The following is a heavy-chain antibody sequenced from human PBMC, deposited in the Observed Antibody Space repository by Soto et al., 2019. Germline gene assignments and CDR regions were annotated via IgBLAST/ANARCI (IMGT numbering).Heavy chain of an antibody. CDR2: IIPIFGTA. CDR1: GGTFSSYT. J-gene: IGHJ2*01. D-gene: IGHD5-12*01. Sequence: QVQLVQSGAEVKKPGSSVTVSCKASGGTFSSYTISWVRQAPGQGLEWMGGIIPIFGTATYAQKFQGRFTITADESTSTAYMGLSSRRSEETAVYYCARGNQRWLNFWYCDLWGRGTLFSSSS. CDR3: ARGNQRWLNFWYCDL. V-gene: IGHV1-69*12.